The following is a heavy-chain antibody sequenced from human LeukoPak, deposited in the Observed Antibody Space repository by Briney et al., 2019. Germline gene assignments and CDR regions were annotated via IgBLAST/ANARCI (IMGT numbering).Heavy chain of an antibody. CDR1: GGSLSSYY. D-gene: IGHD1-7*01. J-gene: IGHJ5*02. CDR2: IYYSGSA. CDR3: ARVNNELARGPNDWFDT. V-gene: IGHV4-59*01. Sequence: SETLSLTCTVSGGSLSSYYWSWIGQPPGKGLAWIGYIYYSGSANYNPSLKSRVTISVDTSKNQFSLKLSSVTAADTAVYYCARVNNELARGPNDWFDTWGQGTLVTVSS.